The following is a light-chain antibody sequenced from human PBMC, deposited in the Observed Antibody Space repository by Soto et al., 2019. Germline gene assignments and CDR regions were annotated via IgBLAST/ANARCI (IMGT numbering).Light chain of an antibody. Sequence: QSVLTQPASVSGSPGPSITISCTGTSSDVGGYNYVSWYQQHPGKAPKLMIYDVSNRPSGVSNRFSGSKSGNTASLTISGLQAEDEAHYYCSSYTSSSTYVFGTGTKLTVL. J-gene: IGLJ1*01. CDR3: SSYTSSSTYV. CDR2: DVS. CDR1: SSDVGGYNY. V-gene: IGLV2-14*01.